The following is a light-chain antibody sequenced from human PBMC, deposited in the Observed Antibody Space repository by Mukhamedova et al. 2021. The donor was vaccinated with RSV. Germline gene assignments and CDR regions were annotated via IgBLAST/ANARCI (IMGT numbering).Light chain of an antibody. CDR3: QQYGSSRYT. V-gene: IGKV3-20*01. J-gene: IGKJ2*01. CDR2: GAS. CDR1: QSVSSSY. Sequence: GERATLSCRASQSVSSSYLAWYQQKPGQAPRLLIYGASSRATGIPDRFSGSGSGTDFTLTISRLEPEDFAVYYCQQYGSSRYTFG.